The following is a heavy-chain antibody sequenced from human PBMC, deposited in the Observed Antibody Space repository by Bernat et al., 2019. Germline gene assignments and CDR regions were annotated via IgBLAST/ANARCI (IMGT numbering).Heavy chain of an antibody. CDR2: ISSSSSYI. V-gene: IGHV3-21*01. D-gene: IGHD6-19*01. J-gene: IGHJ2*01. Sequence: EVQLVESGGGLVKPGGSLRLSCAASGFTFSSYSMNWVRQAPGKGLEWVSSISSSSSYIYYAYSVKGRFTISRDNAKNSLYLQMNSLKAEDTAVYYCAREAVAVLPYLPYWYFDLWGRGTLVTVSS. CDR3: AREAVAVLPYLPYWYFDL. CDR1: GFTFSSYS.